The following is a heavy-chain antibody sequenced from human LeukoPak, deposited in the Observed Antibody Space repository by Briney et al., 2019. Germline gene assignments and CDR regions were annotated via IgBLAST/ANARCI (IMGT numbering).Heavy chain of an antibody. J-gene: IGHJ5*02. CDR3: AREDYYGSGSYYLNWFDP. V-gene: IGHV1-46*01. Sequence: GASVKVSCKASGYNFTTYFMHWVRQAPGQGLEWMGIINPSGGSTIYAQKFQGRVTVTRDMSTSTVYMELSSLRSEDTAVYYCAREDYYGSGSYYLNWFDPWGQGTLVTVSS. D-gene: IGHD3-10*01. CDR2: INPSGGST. CDR1: GYNFTTYF.